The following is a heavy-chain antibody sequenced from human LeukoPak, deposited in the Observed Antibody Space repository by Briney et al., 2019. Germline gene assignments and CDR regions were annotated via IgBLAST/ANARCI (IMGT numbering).Heavy chain of an antibody. CDR1: GFTFSSYS. D-gene: IGHD4-17*01. CDR2: ISSDSGTI. CDR3: ARDQYGDYGTD. V-gene: IGHV3-48*04. J-gene: IGHJ4*02. Sequence: EGSLRLSCVASGFTFSSYSINWVRQAPGQGLDWVSYISSDSGTIYYADSVKGRFTISRDNAKNSLYLQMNSLRAEDTAVYYCARDQYGDYGTDWGQGTLVTVSS.